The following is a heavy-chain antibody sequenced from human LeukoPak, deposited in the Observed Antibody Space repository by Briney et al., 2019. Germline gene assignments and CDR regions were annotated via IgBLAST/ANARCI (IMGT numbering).Heavy chain of an antibody. Sequence: SETLSLTCTVSGSSISSSTYYWGWIRQPPGKGLEWIGSIFYNGNTYYSPSLKSRVTISVDTSKNQFSLKLSSVTAADTAIYYCARHSGLRSPFDPWGQGTPVTVSS. CDR3: ARHSGLRSPFDP. J-gene: IGHJ5*02. V-gene: IGHV4-39*01. CDR2: IFYNGNT. CDR1: GSSISSSTYY. D-gene: IGHD3-3*01.